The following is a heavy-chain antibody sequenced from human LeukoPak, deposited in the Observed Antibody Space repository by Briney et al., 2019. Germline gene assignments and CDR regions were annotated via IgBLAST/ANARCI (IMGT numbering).Heavy chain of an antibody. CDR3: ARDLGSPRGHNGDGDAIDL. V-gene: IGHV3-53*01. CDR2: IYTNGNT. J-gene: IGHJ3*01. Sequence: PGGSLRLSCAASGFVVSRYYMSWVRQAPGEGLERGSVIYTNGNTYSAASVKGRFTISRDVSKNSLYLQIDSLRAYDTAIYYCARDLGSPRGHNGDGDAIDLWGQGTMVTVSS. D-gene: IGHD5-12*01. CDR1: GFVVSRYY.